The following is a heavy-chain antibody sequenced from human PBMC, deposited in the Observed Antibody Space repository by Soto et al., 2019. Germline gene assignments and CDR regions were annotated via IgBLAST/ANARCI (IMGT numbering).Heavy chain of an antibody. CDR3: ATGARDYYYGSKLDGMDV. CDR2: FDPEDGET. CDR1: GYTLTELS. V-gene: IGHV1-24*01. J-gene: IGHJ6*02. Sequence: ASVKVSCKVSGYTLTELSMHWVRQAPGKGLEWMGGFDPEDGETIYAQKFQGRVTMTEDTSTDTAYMELSSLGSEDTAVYYCATGARDYYYGSKLDGMDVWGQGTTVTVSS. D-gene: IGHD3-10*01.